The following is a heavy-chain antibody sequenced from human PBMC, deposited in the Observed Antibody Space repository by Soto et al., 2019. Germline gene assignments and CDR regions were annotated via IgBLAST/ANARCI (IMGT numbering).Heavy chain of an antibody. CDR2: FDPEDGET. Sequence: ASVKVSCKVSGYTLTELSMHWVRQAPGKGLEWMGGFDPEDGETIYAQKFQGRVTMTEDTSTDTAYMELSSLRSEDTAVYYCATDRSAFVMVYAGVTFDYWGQGTLVTVSS. CDR1: GYTLTELS. V-gene: IGHV1-24*01. J-gene: IGHJ4*02. CDR3: ATDRSAFVMVYAGVTFDY. D-gene: IGHD2-8*01.